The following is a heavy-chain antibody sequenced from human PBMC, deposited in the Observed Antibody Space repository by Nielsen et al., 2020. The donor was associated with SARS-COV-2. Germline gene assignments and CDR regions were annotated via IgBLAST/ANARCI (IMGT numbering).Heavy chain of an antibody. CDR2: ISSSGSTM. CDR1: GFTFSSYE. CDR3: ARDGGATTAR. J-gene: IGHJ4*02. V-gene: IGHV3-48*03. Sequence: GESLKISCAASGFTFSSYEMNWVRQAPGKGLEWVSYISSSGSTMYYADSVKGRFTISRDNAKNSLSLQMNSLRAEDKAVYYCARDGGATTARWGQGTLVTVSS. D-gene: IGHD1-26*01.